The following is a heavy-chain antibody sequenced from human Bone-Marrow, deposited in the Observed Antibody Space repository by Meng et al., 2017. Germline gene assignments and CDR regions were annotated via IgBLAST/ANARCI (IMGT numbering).Heavy chain of an antibody. CDR1: GFTFSSYW. CDR3: ARFTPFDY. Sequence: VHLVESGGALVQPGGSLSLSCTASGFTFSSYWMHWVRQSPGKGPVWVSRINTDGSSTDYADSETGRFTISRDNAKNTLYLQMNSLRAEDSAMYYCARFTPFDYWGQGTLVTVSS. J-gene: IGHJ4*02. CDR2: INTDGSST. V-gene: IGHV3-74*01.